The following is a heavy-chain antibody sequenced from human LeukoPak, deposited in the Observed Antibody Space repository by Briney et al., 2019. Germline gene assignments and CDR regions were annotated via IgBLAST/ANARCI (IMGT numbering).Heavy chain of an antibody. J-gene: IGHJ3*02. Sequence: GESLKISCKGSGYGFTSYWIGWVRQMPGKGLEWMGIIYPGDSDTRYSPSFQGQVTISADKSISTAYLQWSSLKASDTAMYCCARSHAKDAFDIWGQGTMVTVSS. CDR1: GYGFTSYW. V-gene: IGHV5-51*01. CDR2: IYPGDSDT. CDR3: ARSHAKDAFDI.